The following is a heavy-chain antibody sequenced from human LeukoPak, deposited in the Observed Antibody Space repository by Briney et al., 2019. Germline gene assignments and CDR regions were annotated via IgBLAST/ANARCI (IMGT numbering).Heavy chain of an antibody. CDR2: IYHSGST. V-gene: IGHV4-38-2*02. CDR3: ARGSNDYGYVDDAFDI. J-gene: IGHJ3*02. D-gene: IGHD4-17*01. Sequence: SETLSLTCTVSGYSINSGYYWGWIRQPPGKGLEWIGSIYHSGSTYYNPSLKSRVTISVDTSKNQFSLKLSSVTAADTAVYYCARGSNDYGYVDDAFDIWGQGTMVTVSS. CDR1: GYSINSGYY.